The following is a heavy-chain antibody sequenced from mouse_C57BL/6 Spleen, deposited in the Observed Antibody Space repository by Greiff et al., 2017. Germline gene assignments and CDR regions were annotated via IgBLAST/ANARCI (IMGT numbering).Heavy chain of an antibody. CDR3: ARVDYDGRYYAMDY. V-gene: IGHV5-12*01. J-gene: IGHJ4*01. Sequence: EVMLVESGGGLVQPGGSLKLSCAASGFTFSDYYMYWVRQTPEKRLEWVAYISNGGGSTYYPDTVKGRFTISRDNAKNTLYLQMSRLKSEDTAMYYCARVDYDGRYYAMDYWGQGTSVTVSS. D-gene: IGHD2-4*01. CDR1: GFTFSDYY. CDR2: ISNGGGST.